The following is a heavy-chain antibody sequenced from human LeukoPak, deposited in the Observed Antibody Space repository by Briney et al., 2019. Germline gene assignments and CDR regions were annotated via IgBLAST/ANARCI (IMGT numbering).Heavy chain of an antibody. CDR2: IYYSGST. Sequence: SQTLSLTCTVSGVSINSGGYYWSWIRQHPGKGLEWIGYIYYSGSTYYNPSLKSRVTISVDTSQNQFSLKLKFVTAADTAVYYCARSAPLYGPTSLIDYWGPGTLVTVSS. CDR3: ARSAPLYGPTSLIDY. D-gene: IGHD2-2*01. V-gene: IGHV4-31*03. J-gene: IGHJ4*02. CDR1: GVSINSGGYY.